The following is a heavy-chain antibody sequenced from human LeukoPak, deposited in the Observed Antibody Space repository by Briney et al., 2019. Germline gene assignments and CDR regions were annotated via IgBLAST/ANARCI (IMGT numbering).Heavy chain of an antibody. CDR3: PREPQY. J-gene: IGHJ4*02. Sequence: GGSLRLSCAASGFTFSSYAMHWVRQAPGKGLEWVAVISYDGSNKYYADSVKGRFTISRDNSKNTLYLQMNSLRPDDTAVYYCPREPQYWGQGTLITVSS. V-gene: IGHV3-30-3*01. CDR1: GFTFSSYA. CDR2: ISYDGSNK.